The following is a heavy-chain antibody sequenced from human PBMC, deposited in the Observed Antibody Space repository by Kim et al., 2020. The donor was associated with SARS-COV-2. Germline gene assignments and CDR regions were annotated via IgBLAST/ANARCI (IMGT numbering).Heavy chain of an antibody. D-gene: IGHD4-17*01. CDR1: GFTFSSYG. CDR3: AKESHGRVTTVVDY. Sequence: GGSLRLSCAASGFTFSSYGMHWVRQAPGKGLEWVAVISYDGSNKYYADSVKGRFTISRDNSKNTLYLQMNSLRAEDTAVYYCAKESHGRVTTVVDYWGQGTLVTVSS. J-gene: IGHJ4*02. V-gene: IGHV3-30*18. CDR2: ISYDGSNK.